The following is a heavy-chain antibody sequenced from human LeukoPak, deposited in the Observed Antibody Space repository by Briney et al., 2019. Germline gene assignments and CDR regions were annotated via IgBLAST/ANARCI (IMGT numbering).Heavy chain of an antibody. D-gene: IGHD6-13*01. J-gene: IGHJ4*02. CDR3: ARDGIGYSSSWYDY. CDR1: GFTFSSYW. CDR2: IKQDGSEK. V-gene: IGHV3-7*01. Sequence: GGSLRLSCAASGFTFSSYWMSWVRQAPGKGLEWVANIKQDGSEKYYVDSVKGRFTISRDNAKNSLYLQMNSLRAEDTAVYYCARDGIGYSSSWYDYWGQGTLVTVSS.